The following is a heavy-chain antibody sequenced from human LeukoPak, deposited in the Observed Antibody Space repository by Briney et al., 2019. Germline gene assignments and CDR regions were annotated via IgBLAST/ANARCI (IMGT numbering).Heavy chain of an antibody. D-gene: IGHD3-3*01. Sequence: ASVRLSCKASGYTFTSYAMNWVRQAPGQRLEWMGWMNAGNSNTKYSQKFQGRVTITRDKTASTAYMELSRLRSEDTAVYYCARVPNTIFGVIINRASDYYYYGMDVWGQGTTVTVSS. CDR3: ARVPNTIFGVIINRASDYYYYGMDV. V-gene: IGHV1-3*01. CDR1: GYTFTSYA. J-gene: IGHJ6*02. CDR2: MNAGNSNT.